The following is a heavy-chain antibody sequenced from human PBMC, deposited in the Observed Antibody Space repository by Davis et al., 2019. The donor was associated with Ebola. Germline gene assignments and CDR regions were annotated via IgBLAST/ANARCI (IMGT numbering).Heavy chain of an antibody. V-gene: IGHV3-21*01. Sequence: ESLKISCAASGFTFSSYSMNWVRQAPGKGLEWVSSISSSSSYIYYADSVKGRFTISRDNAKNSLYLQMNSLRAEDTAVYYCARDQGDYGDSPRGFDYWGQGTLVTVSS. D-gene: IGHD4-17*01. J-gene: IGHJ4*02. CDR2: ISSSSSYI. CDR3: ARDQGDYGDSPRGFDY. CDR1: GFTFSSYS.